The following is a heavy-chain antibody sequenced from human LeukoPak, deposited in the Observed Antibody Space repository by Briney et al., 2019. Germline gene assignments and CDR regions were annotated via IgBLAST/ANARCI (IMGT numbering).Heavy chain of an antibody. V-gene: IGHV3-21*04. CDR3: AKGGCSSTSCYGGH. Sequence: GGSLRLSCAASGFTFSNYNMNWVRQTPGKGLEWVSSITRDSIYTFYADSVKGRFTISRDNSKNTLYLQMNSLRAEDTAVYYCAKGGCSSTSCYGGHWGQGTLVTVSS. CDR2: ITRDSIYT. J-gene: IGHJ1*01. CDR1: GFTFSNYN. D-gene: IGHD2-2*01.